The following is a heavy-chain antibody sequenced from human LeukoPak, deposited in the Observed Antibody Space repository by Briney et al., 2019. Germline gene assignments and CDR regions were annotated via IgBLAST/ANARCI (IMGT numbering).Heavy chain of an antibody. Sequence: PGGSLRLSCTASGFTFNNYNMNWVRQAPGRALEWVSSLTSGGLYMFYADSVRGRFTISRDNAKNSLYLQMTGLGPEDTAVYYCARDPYSGNYGPYYYYYMDVWGTGTTVTISS. D-gene: IGHD1-26*01. V-gene: IGHV3-21*01. J-gene: IGHJ6*03. CDR3: ARDPYSGNYGPYYYYYMDV. CDR2: LTSGGLYM. CDR1: GFTFNNYN.